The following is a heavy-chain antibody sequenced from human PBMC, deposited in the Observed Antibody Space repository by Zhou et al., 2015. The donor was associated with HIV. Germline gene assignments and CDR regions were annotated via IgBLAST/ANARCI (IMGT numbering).Heavy chain of an antibody. CDR1: GGTFSSYA. CDR3: ARDRGEQWLVSYYYYMDV. Sequence: QVQLVQSGAEVKKPGSSVKVSCKASGGTFSSYAISWVRQAPGQGLEWMGGIIPIFGTANYAQKFQGRVTITADESTSTAYMELSSLRSEDTAVYYCARDRGEQWLVSYYYYMDVWGKGTTVTVSS. V-gene: IGHV1-69*01. D-gene: IGHD6-19*01. J-gene: IGHJ6*03. CDR2: IIPIFGTA.